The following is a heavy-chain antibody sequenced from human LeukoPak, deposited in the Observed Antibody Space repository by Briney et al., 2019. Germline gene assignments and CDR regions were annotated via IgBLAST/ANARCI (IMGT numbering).Heavy chain of an antibody. CDR3: ARGGGSFDY. CDR2: ISSDSGTI. Sequence: GGSLRLSCAASGFIFSSYAMNWVRQAPGKGLEWISYISSDSGTIYYADSMKGRFTISRDNARNSLYLQMNSLRAEDTAVYYCARGGGSFDYWGQGTLVTVSS. V-gene: IGHV3-48*01. CDR1: GFIFSSYA. D-gene: IGHD3-16*01. J-gene: IGHJ4*02.